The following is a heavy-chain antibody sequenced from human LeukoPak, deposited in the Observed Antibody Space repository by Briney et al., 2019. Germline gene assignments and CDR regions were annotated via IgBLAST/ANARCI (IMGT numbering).Heavy chain of an antibody. V-gene: IGHV3-23*01. CDR3: AKDYEVYCSSTSCGISDV. CDR2: ISDGSRDT. D-gene: IGHD2-2*01. Sequence: GGSLRLSCAASGFTFSSYAMSWVRQAPGKGPEWVSSISDGSRDTNYADFVKGRFTISRDNSKNILYLQMDSLRAEDTAVYYCAKDYEVYCSSTSCGISDVWGKGTTVTVSS. CDR1: GFTFSSYA. J-gene: IGHJ6*04.